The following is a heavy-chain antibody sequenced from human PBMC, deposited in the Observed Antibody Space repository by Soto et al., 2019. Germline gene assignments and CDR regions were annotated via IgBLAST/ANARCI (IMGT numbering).Heavy chain of an antibody. V-gene: IGHV1-69*04. CDR2: IIPILGIA. D-gene: IGHD5-12*01. CDR3: ARLIVADYYYYGMDV. J-gene: IGHJ6*02. CDR1: GYTFSDYA. Sequence: GASVKVSCKASGYTFSDYAIHWVRQAPGQRPEWMGRIIPILGIANYAQKFQGRVTITADKSTSTAYMELSSLRSEDTAVYYCARLIVADYYYYGMDVWGQGTTVTVSS.